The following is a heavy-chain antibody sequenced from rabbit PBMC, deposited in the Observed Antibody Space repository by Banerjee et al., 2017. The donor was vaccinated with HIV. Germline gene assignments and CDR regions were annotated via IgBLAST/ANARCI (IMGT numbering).Heavy chain of an antibody. Sequence: QAPGKGLEWIACIGAGSGGSIYYASWAKGRFTISKTSSTTVTLQMTSLTAADTATYFCARDGTASNEFLFNLWGQGTLVTVS. CDR3: ARDGTASNEFLFNL. D-gene: IGHD4-2*01. CDR2: IGAGSGGSI. J-gene: IGHJ4*01. V-gene: IGHV1S40*01.